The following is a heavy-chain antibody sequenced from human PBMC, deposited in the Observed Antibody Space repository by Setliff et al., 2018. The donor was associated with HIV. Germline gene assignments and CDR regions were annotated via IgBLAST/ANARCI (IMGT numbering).Heavy chain of an antibody. Sequence: PSETLSLTCTVSGGSISSSSYYWGWIRQPPGKGLEWIGSIFNDGRTYYNPSLKSRVTIPMDTSTNQFSLKLTSVTAADTAVYYCARDLRITLFGGDVYYYYGMDVWGQGTTVTVSS. CDR2: IFNDGRT. J-gene: IGHJ6*02. CDR3: ARDLRITLFGGDVYYYYGMDV. V-gene: IGHV4-39*02. CDR1: GGSISSSSYY. D-gene: IGHD3-3*01.